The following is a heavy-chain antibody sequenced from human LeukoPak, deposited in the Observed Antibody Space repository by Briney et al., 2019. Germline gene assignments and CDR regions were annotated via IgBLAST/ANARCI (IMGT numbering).Heavy chain of an antibody. Sequence: PGGSLRLSCAASGFTFTDSYMTWVRQAPGKGLEWVAYIKQDGSEKYYVDSVKGRFTISRDNAKNSLYLQMNSLRAEDTAVYYCARRTNIAVAGTFFYYYYMDVWGKGTTVTISS. V-gene: IGHV3-7*01. J-gene: IGHJ6*03. CDR3: ARRTNIAVAGTFFYYYYMDV. CDR2: IKQDGSEK. D-gene: IGHD6-19*01. CDR1: GFTFTDSY.